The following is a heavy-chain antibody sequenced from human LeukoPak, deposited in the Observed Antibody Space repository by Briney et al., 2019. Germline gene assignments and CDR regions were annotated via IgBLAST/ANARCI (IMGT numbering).Heavy chain of an antibody. CDR3: ARHLVRDGYNYFFGS. CDR1: GGSIKSYY. Sequence: SETLSLTCTVSGGSIKSYYWSWIRQPPGKRLEWIGCIDNSGSANRNPSLKSRVTISADTSKNQFFLKLSSVTAADTVVYYCARHLVRDGYNYFFGSWGQGTLVTVSS. V-gene: IGHV4-59*08. D-gene: IGHD5-24*01. CDR2: IDNSGSA. J-gene: IGHJ5*01.